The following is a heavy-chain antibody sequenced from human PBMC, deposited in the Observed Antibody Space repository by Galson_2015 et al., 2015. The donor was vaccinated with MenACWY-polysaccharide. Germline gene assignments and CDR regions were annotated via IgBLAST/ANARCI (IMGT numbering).Heavy chain of an antibody. CDR2: IYYSGST. D-gene: IGHD6-19*01. V-gene: IGHV4-39*01. J-gene: IGHJ3*02. CDR1: GGSISSRSYY. CDR3: ARLTGYSSGWYEIGDAFDI. Sequence: ETLSLTCTVSGGSISSRSYYWGWIRQPPGKGLEWIGSIYYSGSTYYNPSLKSRVTISVDTSKNQFSLKLSSVTAADTAVYYCARLTGYSSGWYEIGDAFDIWGQGTMVTVSS.